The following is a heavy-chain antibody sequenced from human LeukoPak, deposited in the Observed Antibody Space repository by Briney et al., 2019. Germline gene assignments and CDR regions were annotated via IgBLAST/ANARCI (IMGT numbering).Heavy chain of an antibody. CDR2: IIPIFGTA. CDR3: AREGSDGYYGMDV. CDR1: GGTFSSYA. J-gene: IGHJ6*02. V-gene: IGHV1-69*13. Sequence: SVKVSCTASGGTFSSYAISWVRQAPGQGLEWMGGIIPIFGTANYAQKFQGRVTITADESTSTAYMELSSLRSEDTAVYYCAREGSDGYYGMDVWGQGTTVTVSS. D-gene: IGHD2-15*01.